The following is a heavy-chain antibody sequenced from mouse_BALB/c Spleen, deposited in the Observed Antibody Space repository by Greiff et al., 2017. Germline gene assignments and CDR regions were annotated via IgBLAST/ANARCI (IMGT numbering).Heavy chain of an antibody. CDR1: GYSFTGYN. Sequence: VQLKQSGPELGKPGASVKISCKASGYSFTGYNMYWVKQSHRKSLEWIGYIDPYNGGTSYNQKSKGKATLTVDKSSSPAYMQLNSLTSEDSAIYYCARSGYYNYFDYWGQGTALTVSS. D-gene: IGHD2-12*01. J-gene: IGHJ2*01. CDR2: IDPYNGGT. V-gene: IGHV1S135*01. CDR3: ARSGYYNYFDY.